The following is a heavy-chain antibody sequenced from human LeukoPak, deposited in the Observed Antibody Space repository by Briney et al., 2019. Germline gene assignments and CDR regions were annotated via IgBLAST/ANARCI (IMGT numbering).Heavy chain of an antibody. V-gene: IGHV4-34*01. CDR2: INHSGST. CDR1: GGSFSGYY. D-gene: IGHD3-3*01. J-gene: IGHJ4*02. Sequence: SETLSLTCAVYGGSFSGYYWSWIRLPPGKGLEWIGEINHSGSTNYNPSIKSRVTISVDTSKNQFSLNLTSVTAADTAVYYCARSGRPFGVVVIGSYWGQGTLVTVSS. CDR3: ARSGRPFGVVVIGSY.